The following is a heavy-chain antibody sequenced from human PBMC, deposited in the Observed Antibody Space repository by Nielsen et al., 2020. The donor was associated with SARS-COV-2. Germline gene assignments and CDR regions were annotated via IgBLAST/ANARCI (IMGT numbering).Heavy chain of an antibody. D-gene: IGHD1-26*01. V-gene: IGHV1-18*01. Sequence: ASVKVSCKASGYSFSSYGVSWVRQAPGQGLEWMGWISAYNGNTNYAQNLQGRVTMTTDTSTSTAYMEVRSLRADDTAIYYCARRGRRADPSDSWGQGTLVTVSS. CDR2: ISAYNGNT. J-gene: IGHJ4*02. CDR3: ARRGRRADPSDS. CDR1: GYSFSSYG.